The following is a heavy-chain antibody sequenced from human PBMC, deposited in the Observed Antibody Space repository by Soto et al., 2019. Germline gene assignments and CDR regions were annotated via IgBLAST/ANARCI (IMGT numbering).Heavy chain of an antibody. Sequence: LSLTCTVSGGSISSSNYYWDWIRQPPGKGLERIGSIYYSGNTYYSPSLKSRVTLSVDTSKNQFSLKLTSVTAADTAIYYCASFYYFDTSGYYYDTWGQGTRVTVS. CDR3: ASFYYFDTSGYYYDT. D-gene: IGHD3-22*01. CDR2: IYYSGNT. CDR1: GGSISSSNYY. V-gene: IGHV4-39*01. J-gene: IGHJ3*02.